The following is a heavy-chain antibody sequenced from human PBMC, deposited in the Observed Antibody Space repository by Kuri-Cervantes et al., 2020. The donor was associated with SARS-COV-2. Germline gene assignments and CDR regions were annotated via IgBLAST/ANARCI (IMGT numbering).Heavy chain of an antibody. D-gene: IGHD2-2*02. CDR2: INPKSGAS. CDR3: VKDVVSTFCAWGNCYISSYMDV. Sequence: ASVKVSCKASGYTFIGYYMHWVRQAPGQGLEWMGWINPKSGASSYAQKFQGRVTMTRATSINTVYMELSTLRSGDTAVYFCVKDVVSTFCAWGNCYISSYMDVWGRGTTVTVSS. V-gene: IGHV1-2*02. CDR1: GYTFIGYY. J-gene: IGHJ6*03.